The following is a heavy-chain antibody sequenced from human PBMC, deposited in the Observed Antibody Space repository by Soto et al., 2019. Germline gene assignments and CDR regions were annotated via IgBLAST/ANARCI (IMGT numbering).Heavy chain of an antibody. CDR2: VSPPFRTS. CDR1: GVSFNNNG. Sequence: QVQLVQSGAEVKKPGSSVKVSCKTSGVSFNNNGIGWVRQAPGHGLEWMGGVSPPFRTSNYARKFQGRISINVDASTGTVNMELSSLTSEDTAQYYCARVLYYGSGSYSPYGMDVWGQGTTVTVSS. D-gene: IGHD3-10*01. V-gene: IGHV1-69*01. CDR3: ARVLYYGSGSYSPYGMDV. J-gene: IGHJ6*02.